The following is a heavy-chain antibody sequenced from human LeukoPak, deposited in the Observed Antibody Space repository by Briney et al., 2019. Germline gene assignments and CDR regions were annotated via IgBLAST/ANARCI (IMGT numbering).Heavy chain of an antibody. D-gene: IGHD3-3*01. J-gene: IGHJ5*02. Sequence: PSETLSLTCAVYGGSFSGYYWSWIRQPPGKGLEWIGEINHSGSTNYNPSLKSRVTISVDTSKNQFSLKLSSATAADTAVYYCARGPYYDFWSGYWVYWFDPWGQGTLVTVSS. CDR2: INHSGST. V-gene: IGHV4-34*01. CDR1: GGSFSGYY. CDR3: ARGPYYDFWSGYWVYWFDP.